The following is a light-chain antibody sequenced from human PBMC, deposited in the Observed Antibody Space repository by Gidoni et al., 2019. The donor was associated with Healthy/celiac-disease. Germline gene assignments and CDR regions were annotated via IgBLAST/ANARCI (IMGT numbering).Light chain of an antibody. Sequence: GSIASNYVQWYQQRPGSAPTTVIYEDNQRPSGVPDRFSGSIDSSSNSASLTISGLKTEDEADYYCQSYDSSNYVFGTGTKVTVL. CDR1: GSIASNY. J-gene: IGLJ1*01. V-gene: IGLV6-57*02. CDR2: EDN. CDR3: QSYDSSNYV.